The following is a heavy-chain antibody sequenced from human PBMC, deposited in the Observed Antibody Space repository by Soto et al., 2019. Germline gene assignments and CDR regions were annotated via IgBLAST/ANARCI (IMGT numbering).Heavy chain of an antibody. J-gene: IGHJ4*02. V-gene: IGHV3-48*02. Sequence: EVQLVESGGGLVQPGGSLRLSCAASGFTFSSYSMNWVRQAPGKGLEWVSYISSSSSTIYYADSVKGRFTISRDNAKNSLYLQMNSLRDEYTAVYYCARDYYDSSGYYQPFDYWCQGTLVTVSS. CDR1: GFTFSSYS. D-gene: IGHD3-22*01. CDR3: ARDYYDSSGYYQPFDY. CDR2: ISSSSSTI.